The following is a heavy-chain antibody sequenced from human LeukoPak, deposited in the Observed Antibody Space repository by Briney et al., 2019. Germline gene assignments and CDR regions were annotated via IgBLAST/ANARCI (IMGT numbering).Heavy chain of an antibody. V-gene: IGHV3-11*01. CDR2: ISGSGSSL. J-gene: IGHJ4*02. CDR1: GFTFSDYY. CDR3: ARAVAEPSGRFDY. D-gene: IGHD6-19*01. Sequence: GGSLTLSCAPSGFTFSDYYMSWIRQAPGKGLEWVSYISGSGSSLYYADSVKGRFTISRDNAKNSLYLQMNSLRGEDTAVYYCARAVAEPSGRFDYWGQGTLVTVSS.